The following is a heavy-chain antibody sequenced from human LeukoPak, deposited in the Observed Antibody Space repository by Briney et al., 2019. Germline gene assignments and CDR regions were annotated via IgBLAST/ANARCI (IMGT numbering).Heavy chain of an antibody. CDR1: GGSFSGYY. D-gene: IGHD4-17*01. V-gene: IGHV4-34*01. J-gene: IGHJ4*02. CDR2: INHSGSA. CDR3: ARGQGTVTTH. Sequence: SETLSLTCTVSGGSFSGYYCTWIRQPPGKELEWIGEINHSGSANYNPSLKSRVTISLDTSKNQFSLKLSSVTAADTAVYYCARGQGTVTTHWGQGTLVTVSS.